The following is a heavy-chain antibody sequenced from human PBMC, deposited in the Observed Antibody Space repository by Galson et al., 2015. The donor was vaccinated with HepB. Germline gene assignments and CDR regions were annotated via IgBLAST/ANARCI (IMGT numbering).Heavy chain of an antibody. V-gene: IGHV3-21*01. CDR1: GFPFSDFT. J-gene: IGHJ4*02. Sequence: SLRLSCAASGFPFSDFTMNWVRQAPGKGLEWISLISSSRSYIYYADSVKGRFTISRDNTKNSLYLQMNSLRAEDTAVYYCARDPDDTNGYYLTFEYWGQGSLVTVSS. D-gene: IGHD3-22*01. CDR3: ARDPDDTNGYYLTFEY. CDR2: ISSSRSYI.